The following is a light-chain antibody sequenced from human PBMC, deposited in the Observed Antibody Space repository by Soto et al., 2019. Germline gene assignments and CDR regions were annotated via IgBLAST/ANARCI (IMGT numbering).Light chain of an antibody. CDR2: AAY. Sequence: DIQVTQSPSSLSASVGDRVAITCRASQSINNWLAWYQQKPGKAHKLLIYAAYSLQSGVQSRFSGSGSGTDFTLTIRRLEPDDFATYYCKQYNSYFRTFGQGTKVDIK. V-gene: IGKV1-5*01. CDR1: QSINNW. J-gene: IGKJ1*01. CDR3: KQYNSYFRT.